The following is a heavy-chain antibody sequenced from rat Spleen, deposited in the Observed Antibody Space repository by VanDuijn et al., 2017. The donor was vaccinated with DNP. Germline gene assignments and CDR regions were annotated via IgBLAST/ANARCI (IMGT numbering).Heavy chain of an antibody. D-gene: IGHD4-3*01. CDR1: GFTFSDYA. J-gene: IGHJ2*01. CDR3: AKDPRDFDY. CDR2: IFYDGGST. V-gene: IGHV5-17*01. Sequence: EVQLVESGGDLVQPGRSLKLSCAASGFTFSDYAMAWVRQAPKEGLEWVATIFYDGGSTYYPDSVKGRFTISRDNAENTVYLQMNSLRSEDTATYYCAKDPRDFDYWGQGVMVTVSS.